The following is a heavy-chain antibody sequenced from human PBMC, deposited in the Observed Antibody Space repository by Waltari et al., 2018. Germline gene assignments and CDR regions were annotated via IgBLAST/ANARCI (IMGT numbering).Heavy chain of an antibody. CDR2: LYFSGNT. D-gene: IGHD1-1*01. CDR3: TRHTTALAGTFSEFDY. J-gene: IGHJ4*02. Sequence: QLQLQESGPGLVTPSETLSLTCPVPGSSITIRNYYWGWIRQSPGKGLEWLGSLYFSGNTYYNPSLGSRLTMSVDTSKNQFYLRLNSVTAADRGVYYCTRHTTALAGTFSEFDYWGQGTLVAVSS. CDR1: GSSITIRNYY. V-gene: IGHV4-39*01.